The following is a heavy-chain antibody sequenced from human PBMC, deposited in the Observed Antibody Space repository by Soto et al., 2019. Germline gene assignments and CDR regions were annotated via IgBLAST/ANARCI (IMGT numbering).Heavy chain of an antibody. CDR3: ARQWGSPKFDP. CDR2: IFSNDEK. Sequence: QVTLKESGPVLVNPTETLTLTCTVSGFSLSNARMGVSWIRQPPGKALEWLAHIFSNDEKSYSTSLKSRLTISKDTSKSQVVLTMTNMDSVDTATYYCARQWGSPKFDPWGQGTLVTVSS. D-gene: IGHD3-16*01. J-gene: IGHJ5*02. CDR1: GFSLSNARMG. V-gene: IGHV2-26*01.